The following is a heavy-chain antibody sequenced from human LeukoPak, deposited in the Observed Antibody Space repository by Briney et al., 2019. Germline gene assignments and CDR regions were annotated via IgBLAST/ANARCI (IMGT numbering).Heavy chain of an antibody. Sequence: ASVKVSCKASGGTFSSYAISWVRQAPGQGLEWMGGIIPIFGTANYAQKFQGRVTITADESTSTAYMELSSLRSEDTAVYYCARAPYYYDSSGYYYNPFDYWGQGTLVTVSS. V-gene: IGHV1-69*01. CDR3: ARAPYYYDSSGYYYNPFDY. J-gene: IGHJ4*02. CDR1: GGTFSSYA. D-gene: IGHD3-22*01. CDR2: IIPIFGTA.